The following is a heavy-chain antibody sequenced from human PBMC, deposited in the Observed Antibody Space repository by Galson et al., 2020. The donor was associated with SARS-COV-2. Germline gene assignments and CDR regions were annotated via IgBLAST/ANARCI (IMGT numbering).Heavy chain of an antibody. CDR1: GGSFSGYY. Sequence: SETLSLTCAVFGGSFSGYYWTWIRQPPGKGLEWIGAINHSGNTNYNPSLKSRVTISVDTSKNQFSLRLTSVTAADTAVYHCVRGSIMTTSGDYDLGGRGPLGTVSS. CDR3: VRGSIMTTSGDYDL. D-gene: IGHD4-17*01. V-gene: IGHV4-34*01. J-gene: IGHJ2*01. CDR2: INHSGNT.